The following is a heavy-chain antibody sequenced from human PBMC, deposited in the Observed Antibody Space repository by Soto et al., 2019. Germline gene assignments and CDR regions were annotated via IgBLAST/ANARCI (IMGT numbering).Heavy chain of an antibody. Sequence: GESLKISCKGSGYSFTNYWIGWVRQMPGKGLEWMGIIYPCNSDTTYSPSFEGQVTISADKSISTAYLQWSSPKASDTAMYYCARERYTSGYTYFFDNWGQGTLVTVSS. CDR1: GYSFTNYW. D-gene: IGHD3-22*01. V-gene: IGHV5-51*01. CDR2: IYPCNSDT. CDR3: ARERYTSGYTYFFDN. J-gene: IGHJ4*02.